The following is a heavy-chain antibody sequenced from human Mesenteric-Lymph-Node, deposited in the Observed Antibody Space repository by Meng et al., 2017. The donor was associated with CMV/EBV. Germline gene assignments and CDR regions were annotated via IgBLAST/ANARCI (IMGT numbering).Heavy chain of an antibody. CDR2: IRYDGYIE. Sequence: GGSLRLSCGGSGFTFNRYGIHWVRQAPGKGLEWVAFIRYDGYIEYNTDYVKGRFTISRDNSKNLLYLQMNSLRAEDTAVYYCAREDDAFDIWGQGTMVTVSS. CDR1: GFTFNRYG. J-gene: IGHJ3*02. CDR3: AREDDAFDI. V-gene: IGHV3-30*02.